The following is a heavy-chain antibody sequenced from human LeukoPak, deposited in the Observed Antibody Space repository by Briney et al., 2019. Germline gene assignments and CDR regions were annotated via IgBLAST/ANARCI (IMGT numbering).Heavy chain of an antibody. CDR3: VCAYGTPWPLDY. CDR1: GFTFSSYG. CDR2: ISYDGSNK. D-gene: IGHD3-16*01. J-gene: IGHJ4*02. V-gene: IGHV3-30*03. Sequence: PGRSLRLSCAASGFTFSSYGMHWVRQAPGKGLEWVAVISYDGSNKYYADSVKGRFTISRDNSKNTQYLQMNSLRAEDTAVYYCVCAYGTPWPLDYWGQGTLVTVSS.